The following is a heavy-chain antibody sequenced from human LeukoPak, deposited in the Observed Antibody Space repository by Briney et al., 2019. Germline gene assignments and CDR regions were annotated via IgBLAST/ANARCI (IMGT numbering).Heavy chain of an antibody. Sequence: GGSLRLSCAASGFTVSSNYMSWVRQAPGKGLEWVSVIYSGGSTYYADSVKGRFTISRDNSKNTLYLQMNSLRAEDTAVYFCARLTTGDQNYWGQGTLVTVSS. J-gene: IGHJ4*02. V-gene: IGHV3-53*01. CDR1: GFTVSSNY. D-gene: IGHD7-27*01. CDR2: IYSGGST. CDR3: ARLTTGDQNY.